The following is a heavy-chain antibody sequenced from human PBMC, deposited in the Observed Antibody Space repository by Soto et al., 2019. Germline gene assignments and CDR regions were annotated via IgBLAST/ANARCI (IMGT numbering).Heavy chain of an antibody. J-gene: IGHJ6*02. D-gene: IGHD5-18*01. CDR1: GGSFSGYY. CDR2: INHSGST. Sequence: PSETLSLTCAVYGGSFSGYYWSWIRQPPGKGLEWIGEINHSGSTNYNPSLKSRVTISVDTSKNQFSLKLSSVTAADTAVYYCARIRRGYSYGYDYYYYGMDVWGQGTTVTVSS. CDR3: ARIRRGYSYGYDYYYYGMDV. V-gene: IGHV4-34*01.